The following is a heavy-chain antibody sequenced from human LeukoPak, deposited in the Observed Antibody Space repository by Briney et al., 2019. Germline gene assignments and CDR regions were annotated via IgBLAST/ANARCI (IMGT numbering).Heavy chain of an antibody. J-gene: IGHJ6*03. D-gene: IGHD2-15*01. Sequence: SETLSLTCAVSGVSISSNLWWTWVRQPPGKGLEWIAEIHHSGSINYNPSLKSRVTISVDTSKNQFSLKLSSVTAADTAVYYCARSVEGYCSGGSCYSYYYYMDVWGKGTTVTVSS. V-gene: IGHV4-4*02. CDR1: GVSISSNLW. CDR2: IHHSGSI. CDR3: ARSVEGYCSGGSCYSYYYYMDV.